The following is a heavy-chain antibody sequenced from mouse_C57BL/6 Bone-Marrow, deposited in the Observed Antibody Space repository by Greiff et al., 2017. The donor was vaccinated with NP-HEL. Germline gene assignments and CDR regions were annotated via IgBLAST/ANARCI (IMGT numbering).Heavy chain of an antibody. Sequence: EVMLVESGGGLVKPGGSLKLSCAASGFTFSSYAMSWVRQTPEKRLEWVATISDGGSYTYYPDNVKGRFTISRDNAKNNLYLQMSHLKSEDTAMYYCARAGYYGSSYAMDYWGQGTSVTVSS. V-gene: IGHV5-4*03. CDR3: ARAGYYGSSYAMDY. D-gene: IGHD1-1*01. CDR1: GFTFSSYA. CDR2: ISDGGSYT. J-gene: IGHJ4*01.